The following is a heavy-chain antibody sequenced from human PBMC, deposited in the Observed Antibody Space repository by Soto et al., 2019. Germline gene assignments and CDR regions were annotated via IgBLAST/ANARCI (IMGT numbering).Heavy chain of an antibody. CDR3: ARLRITMVRGVIIGPLYFDY. V-gene: IGHV3-53*04. CDR2: IYSGGST. J-gene: IGHJ4*02. Sequence: GGSLRLSCAASGFTVSSNYMSWVRQAPGKGLEWVSVIYSGGSTYYAVSVKGRFTISRHNSKNTLYLQMNSLRAEDTAVYYCARLRITMVRGVIIGPLYFDYWGQGTLVTVSS. D-gene: IGHD3-10*01. CDR1: GFTVSSNY.